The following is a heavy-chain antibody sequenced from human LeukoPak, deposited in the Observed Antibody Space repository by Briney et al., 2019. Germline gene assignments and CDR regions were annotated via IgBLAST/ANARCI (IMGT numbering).Heavy chain of an antibody. CDR3: ARTNRYCSGGSCYSWSFDY. CDR2: IYYSGST. Sequence: TLSLICTVSGGSISSGGYYWSWIRQHPGKGLEWIGYIYYSGSTYYNPSLKSRVTISVDTSKNQFSLKLSSVTAADTAVYYCARTNRYCSGGSCYSWSFDYWGQGTLVTVSS. D-gene: IGHD2-15*01. J-gene: IGHJ4*02. V-gene: IGHV4-31*03. CDR1: GGSISSGGYY.